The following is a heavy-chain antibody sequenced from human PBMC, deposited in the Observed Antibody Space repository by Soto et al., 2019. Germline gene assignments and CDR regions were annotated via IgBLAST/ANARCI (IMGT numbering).Heavy chain of an antibody. CDR3: AKAHGSGSYYNDVYYFDY. CDR2: ISGSGGST. J-gene: IGHJ4*02. CDR1: GFTFSSYA. V-gene: IGHV3-23*01. D-gene: IGHD3-10*01. Sequence: GGSLRPSCAASGFTFSSYAMSWVRQAPGKGLEWVSAISGSGGSTYYADSVEGRFTISRDNSKNTLYLQMNSLRAEDTAVYYCAKAHGSGSYYNDVYYFDYWGQGTLVTVSS.